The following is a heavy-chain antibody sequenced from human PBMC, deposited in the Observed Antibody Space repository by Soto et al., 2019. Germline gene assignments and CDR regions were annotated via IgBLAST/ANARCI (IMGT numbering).Heavy chain of an antibody. D-gene: IGHD6-13*01. CDR3: EKDLQKLGRPYYYYGIDV. Sequence: SLRLSCAASGFTFISYGMHWVRQAPGKGLEWVAVISYDGSNKYYADSVKGRFTISRENSKNTLYLKMNSLRDEDTAVYYCEKDLQKLGRPYYYYGIDVWGQGNTVTVS. V-gene: IGHV3-30*18. CDR2: ISYDGSNK. CDR1: GFTFISYG. J-gene: IGHJ6*01.